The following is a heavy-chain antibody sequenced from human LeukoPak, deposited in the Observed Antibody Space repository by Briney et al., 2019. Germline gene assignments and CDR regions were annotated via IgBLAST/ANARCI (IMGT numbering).Heavy chain of an antibody. CDR2: IKQDGSEK. Sequence: GGSLRLSCAASGFTSKSYWMTWVRQAPGKGLEWVANIKQDGSEKYYVDSVKGRFTISRDNAENSLYLQMNSLRDEDMAVYYCATPADSGSTRGFDYWGQGALVTVSS. D-gene: IGHD1-26*01. J-gene: IGHJ4*02. CDR1: GFTSKSYW. CDR3: ATPADSGSTRGFDY. V-gene: IGHV3-7*01.